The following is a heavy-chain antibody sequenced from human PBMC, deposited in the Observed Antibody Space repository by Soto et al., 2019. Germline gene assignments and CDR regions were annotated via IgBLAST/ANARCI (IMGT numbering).Heavy chain of an antibody. V-gene: IGHV1-18*01. Sequence: QVHLVQSGAEVKKPGASVKVSCKGSGYIFTTYGITWVRQAPGQGLEWMGWISAHNGNTNYAQKLQGRVTVTRDTSTSTAYMALRNLRSDVTAVYYCARGRYGDYWGQGALVTVSS. CDR3: ARGRYGDY. J-gene: IGHJ4*02. CDR2: ISAHNGNT. D-gene: IGHD1-1*01. CDR1: GYIFTTYG.